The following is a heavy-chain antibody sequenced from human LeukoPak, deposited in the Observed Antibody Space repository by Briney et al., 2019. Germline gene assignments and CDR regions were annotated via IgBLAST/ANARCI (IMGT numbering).Heavy chain of an antibody. J-gene: IGHJ3*02. V-gene: IGHV4-61*09. CDR3: ARPASDDDAFDI. D-gene: IGHD1-26*01. CDR1: GGSISSGSYY. CDR2: IYTPGST. Sequence: PSETLSLTCTVSGGSISSGSYYWSWIRQPAGKGLEWIGHIYTPGSTNYNPSLKSRVTISIDMSRNQFSLKLRSVTAADTAVYYCARPASDDDAFDIWGQGTMVTVSS.